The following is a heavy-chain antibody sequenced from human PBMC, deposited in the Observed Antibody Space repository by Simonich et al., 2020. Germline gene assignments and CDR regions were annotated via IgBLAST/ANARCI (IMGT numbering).Heavy chain of an antibody. D-gene: IGHD5-12*01. CDR1: GFTFSSYS. CDR3: ARDSSYYAFDI. CDR2: ISSSSSTI. J-gene: IGHJ3*02. V-gene: IGHV3-48*01. Sequence: EVQLVESGGGLVQPGGSLRLSCAASGFTFSSYSMNWVRQAPGKGLEWVSYISSSSSTIFNAYSVKGRFTISRDNAKNSLYLQRNSLRAEDTAVYYCARDSSYYAFDIWGQGTMVTVSS.